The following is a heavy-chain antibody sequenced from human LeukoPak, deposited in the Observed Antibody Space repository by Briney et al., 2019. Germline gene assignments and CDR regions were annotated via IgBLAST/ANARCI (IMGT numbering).Heavy chain of an antibody. J-gene: IGHJ6*03. CDR2: ISNSGRTI. CDR1: GFTFSEHY. CDR3: ARVIATRPHYHYYMDV. Sequence: TGGSLRLSCVACGFTFSEHYMTWIRQAPGKGLEWVSYISNSGRTIYYADSVKGRFTISRGNAENSLYLQRNSLRVEDTAVYYCARVIATRPHYHYYMDVWGKGTTVTVSS. V-gene: IGHV3-11*04. D-gene: IGHD6-6*01.